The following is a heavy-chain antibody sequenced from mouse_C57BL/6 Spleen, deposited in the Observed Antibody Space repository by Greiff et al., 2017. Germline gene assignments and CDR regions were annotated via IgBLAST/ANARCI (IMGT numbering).Heavy chain of an antibody. CDR2: IYPGSGST. V-gene: IGHV1-55*01. Sequence: QVQLQQPGAELVKPGASVKMSCKASGYTFTSYWLTWVKQRPGQGLEWIGDIYPGSGSTNYNEKFKSKATLTVDTSSSTAYMQLSSLTSEDSAVYYCARWGLIYYDYDAMDYWGQGTSVTVSS. D-gene: IGHD2-1*01. CDR1: GYTFTSYW. J-gene: IGHJ4*01. CDR3: ARWGLIYYDYDAMDY.